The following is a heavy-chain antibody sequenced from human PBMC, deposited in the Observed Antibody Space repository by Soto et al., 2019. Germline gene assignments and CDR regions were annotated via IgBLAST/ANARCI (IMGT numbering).Heavy chain of an antibody. V-gene: IGHV3-30-3*01. CDR2: ISNDGSNK. D-gene: IGHD3-3*01. CDR3: AREWSISVDAPGY. J-gene: IGHJ4*02. CDR1: GFTFSSYT. Sequence: QVQLVESGGGVVQPGRSLRLSCAASGFTFSSYTMHWVRQAPGKGLEWVAGISNDGSNKDYADSVKGRFTTSRDNSKNTLHVQMNSLRAEDTAVYYCAREWSISVDAPGYWGQGTLVTVSS.